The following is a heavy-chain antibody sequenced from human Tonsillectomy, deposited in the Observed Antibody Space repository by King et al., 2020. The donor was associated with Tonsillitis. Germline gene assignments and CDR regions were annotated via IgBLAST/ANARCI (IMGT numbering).Heavy chain of an antibody. CDR3: AKALYNLFDFLTGYPFDH. Sequence: VQLVESGGGVVQPGRSLRLSCAASGFTFSSYGMHWVRQAPGKGLEWVAVISFDGNNKYYADSVKGRFTISRDNSKNTLYLQMNSLRAEDTAVYYCAKALYNLFDFLTGYPFDHWGQGTLVTVSS. V-gene: IGHV3-30*18. CDR2: ISFDGNNK. CDR1: GFTFSSYG. J-gene: IGHJ4*02. D-gene: IGHD3-9*01.